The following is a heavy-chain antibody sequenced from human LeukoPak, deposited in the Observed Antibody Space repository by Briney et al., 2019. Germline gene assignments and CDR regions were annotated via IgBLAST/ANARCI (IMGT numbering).Heavy chain of an antibody. J-gene: IGHJ4*02. Sequence: GGSLRLSCAASGFTFSSYAMHWVRQAPGKELEWVAVISYDGSNKYYADSVKGRFTISRDNSKNTLYLQMNSLRAEDTAVYYCARTQGHCSGGSCYYVYWGQGTLVTVSS. D-gene: IGHD2-15*01. V-gene: IGHV3-30*04. CDR3: ARTQGHCSGGSCYYVY. CDR1: GFTFSSYA. CDR2: ISYDGSNK.